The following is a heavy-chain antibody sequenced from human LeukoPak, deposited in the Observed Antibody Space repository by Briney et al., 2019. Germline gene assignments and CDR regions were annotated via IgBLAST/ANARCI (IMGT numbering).Heavy chain of an antibody. J-gene: IGHJ3*02. CDR3: ARGHIAAADDAFDI. CDR2: ISGSGGRT. V-gene: IGHV3-23*01. Sequence: GGSLRLSCAASGFTFSSYAMSWVRQAPGKGLEWVSGISGSGGRTYYADSVKGRFSISRDNSKNTLYLQMNSLRVEDTAVYYCARGHIAAADDAFDIWGQGTMVTVSS. CDR1: GFTFSSYA. D-gene: IGHD6-13*01.